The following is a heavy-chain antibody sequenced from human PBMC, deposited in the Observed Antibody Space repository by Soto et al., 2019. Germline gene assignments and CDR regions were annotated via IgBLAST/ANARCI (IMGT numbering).Heavy chain of an antibody. J-gene: IGHJ5*02. V-gene: IGHV4-34*01. CDR3: VRIRYQLPSSVLWLDP. Sequence: PSETLSLTCAVYGVFLSESYWTWIRQPPGKGLEWIGEINHVGGTNYNPSLKSRVTMSVDTSQNQFSLRLISVTAADTAMYFCVRIRYQLPSSVLWLDPWGQGTPVTVSS. D-gene: IGHD3-16*01. CDR2: INHVGGT. CDR1: GVFLSESY.